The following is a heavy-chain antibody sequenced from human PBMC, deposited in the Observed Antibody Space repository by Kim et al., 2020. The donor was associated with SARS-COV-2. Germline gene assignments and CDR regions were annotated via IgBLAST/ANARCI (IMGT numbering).Heavy chain of an antibody. Sequence: IYYADSVKSRFTTSRDNAKNALYLQMNSLRAEDTAVYYCARASIAALGYYWGQGTLVTVSS. J-gene: IGHJ4*02. V-gene: IGHV3-21*01. D-gene: IGHD6-6*01. CDR2: I. CDR3: ARASIAALGYY.